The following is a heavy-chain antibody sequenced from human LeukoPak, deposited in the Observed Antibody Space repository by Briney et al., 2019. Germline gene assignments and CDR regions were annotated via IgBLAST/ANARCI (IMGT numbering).Heavy chain of an antibody. CDR2: IYYSGST. J-gene: IGHJ4*02. CDR1: GGSFSSYY. CDR3: ARLANYRYAPYYFDY. D-gene: IGHD5-18*01. V-gene: IGHV4-59*08. Sequence: PSETLSLTCTVSGGSFSSYYWSWIRQPPGKGLEWIGYIYYSGSTNYNPSLKSRVTISVDTSKNQFSLKLSSVTAADTAVYYCARLANYRYAPYYFDYWGQGTLVTVSS.